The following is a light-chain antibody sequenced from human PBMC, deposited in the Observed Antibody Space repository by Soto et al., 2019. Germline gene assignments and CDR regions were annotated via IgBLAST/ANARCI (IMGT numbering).Light chain of an antibody. V-gene: IGLV1-51*01. CDR3: GAWDSSLNVYL. Sequence: QAVRTQPRSVSAAPGQKISISCSGSSSNIGNYYVSWYHQLPGTAPKLLIYDNTKRPSGIPDRFSGSKSGTSATLAITGLQTGDEGHYSCGAWDSSLNVYLFGGGTKVTVL. CDR2: DNT. CDR1: SSNIGNYY. J-gene: IGLJ1*01.